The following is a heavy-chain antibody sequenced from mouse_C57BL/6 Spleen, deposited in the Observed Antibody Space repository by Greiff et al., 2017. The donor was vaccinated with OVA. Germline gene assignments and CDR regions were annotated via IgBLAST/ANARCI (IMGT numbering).Heavy chain of an antibody. D-gene: IGHD1-1*01. CDR1: GYTFTSYW. CDR3: SRRTTVLATGAMDY. CDR2: IGPSDSYN. J-gene: IGHJ4*01. Sequence: QVQLQQSGAELVKPGASVKLSCKASGYTFTSYWMQWVNQRPGQGLEWIGEIGPSDSYNNYKQKVKGKAPLTVDTSSRPAYLQLRSLTSEDSSVYYCSRRTTVLATGAMDYWGQGTSVTVSS. V-gene: IGHV1-50*01.